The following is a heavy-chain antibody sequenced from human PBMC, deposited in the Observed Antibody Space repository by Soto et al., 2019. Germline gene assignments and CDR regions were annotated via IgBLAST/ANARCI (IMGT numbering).Heavy chain of an antibody. J-gene: IGHJ6*02. CDR3: AVNKKGGDSYGMDV. Sequence: ASVKSSCKAAGYTFTGYYMHWVRQAPGQGLEWMGWINPNSGGTNYAQKFQGRVTMTRDTSISTAYMELSRLRSDDTAVYYCAVNKKGGDSYGMDVWGQGTTVTVS. CDR2: INPNSGGT. CDR1: GYTFTGYY. D-gene: IGHD3-10*01. V-gene: IGHV1-2*02.